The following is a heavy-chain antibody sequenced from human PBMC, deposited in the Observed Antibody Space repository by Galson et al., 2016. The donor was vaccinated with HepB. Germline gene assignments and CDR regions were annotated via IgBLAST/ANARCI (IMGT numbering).Heavy chain of an antibody. CDR1: GFTFSGSA. CDR3: TRLGGGYCSNGVCYTDYNYYYGLDV. J-gene: IGHJ6*02. D-gene: IGHD2-8*01. V-gene: IGHV3-73*01. CDR2: IRTKANSYAT. Sequence: SLRLSCAASGFTFSGSAIHWVRQASGKGLEWVGRIRTKANSYATTYAASVKGRFTISRDDPRNTAYLQMNSLKTEDTAVYYCTRLGGGYCSNGVCYTDYNYYYGLDVWGQGTTVTVSS.